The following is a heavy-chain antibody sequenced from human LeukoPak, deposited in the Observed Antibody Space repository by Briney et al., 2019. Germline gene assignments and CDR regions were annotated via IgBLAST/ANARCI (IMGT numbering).Heavy chain of an antibody. J-gene: IGHJ3*02. Sequence: AAVKVSCKASGYTFTGYYMHWVRPAPGQGLECMGWINPNSGGTNYAQKFQGRVTMTRDTSISTAYMELSRLRSDDKAVYYCARVKPNYYDSSAYGTFDIWGQGTMVTVSS. V-gene: IGHV1-2*02. D-gene: IGHD3-22*01. CDR2: INPNSGGT. CDR1: GYTFTGYY. CDR3: ARVKPNYYDSSAYGTFDI.